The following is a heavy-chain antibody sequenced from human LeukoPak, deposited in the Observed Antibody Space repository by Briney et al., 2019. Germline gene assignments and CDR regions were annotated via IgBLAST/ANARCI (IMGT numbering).Heavy chain of an antibody. CDR2: INHSGYT. CDR1: DGSFSGYY. D-gene: IGHD4-11*01. J-gene: IGHJ4*02. Sequence: SETLSLTCAVYDGSFSGYYWDWIRQSPGKGLEWIGEINHSGYTNYNPSLRSRLTVSVDTSKNQFSLKLRSVTAADTAVYYCARRVRSADYRLDYWGQGTLVTVSS. CDR3: ARRVRSADYRLDY. V-gene: IGHV4-34*01.